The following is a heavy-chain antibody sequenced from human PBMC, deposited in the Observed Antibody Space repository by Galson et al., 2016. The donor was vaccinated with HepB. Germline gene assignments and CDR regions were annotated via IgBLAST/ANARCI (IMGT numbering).Heavy chain of an antibody. D-gene: IGHD6-19*01. J-gene: IGHJ4*02. CDR1: GGSISSGGYY. Sequence: SETLSLTCTVSGGSISSGGYYWSWIRQHPGKGLEWIGSIHYSGSTYYNPSLKSRVTTSADTSKNQFSLKLGSVTAADTAVYYCARLDGFRIAVPGGYYFDYWGQGTLVTVSS. CDR2: IHYSGST. CDR3: ARLDGFRIAVPGGYYFDY. V-gene: IGHV4-39*01.